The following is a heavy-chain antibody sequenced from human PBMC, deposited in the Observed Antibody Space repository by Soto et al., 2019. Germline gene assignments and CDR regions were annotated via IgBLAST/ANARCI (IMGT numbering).Heavy chain of an antibody. Sequence: GGSLRLSCAASGFTFSSYAMSWVRQAPGKGLEWVSAISGSGGSTYYADSVKGRFTISRDNSKNTLYLQMNSLRAEDTAVYYCAKPNVPAAISIGQSFDYWGQGTLVTVSS. CDR3: AKPNVPAAISIGQSFDY. J-gene: IGHJ4*02. CDR1: GFTFSSYA. D-gene: IGHD2-2*01. V-gene: IGHV3-23*01. CDR2: ISGSGGST.